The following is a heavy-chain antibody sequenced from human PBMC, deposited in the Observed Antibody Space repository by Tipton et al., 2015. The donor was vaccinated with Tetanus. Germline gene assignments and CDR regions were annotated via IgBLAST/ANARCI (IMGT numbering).Heavy chain of an antibody. D-gene: IGHD3-10*01. J-gene: IGHJ4*02. CDR2: INPGNGNV. CDR1: GYTFTHYG. V-gene: IGHV1-3*01. CDR3: ARDYYGSGSYYFMDH. Sequence: QSGAEVKKPGASVKVSCKASGYTFTHYGMHWMRQAPGQRLEWMGWINPGNGNVKYSQKFQGRVTITRDASASTAYMELSSLRSEDTAVFYCARDYYGSGSYYFMDHWGQGTLVTVSS.